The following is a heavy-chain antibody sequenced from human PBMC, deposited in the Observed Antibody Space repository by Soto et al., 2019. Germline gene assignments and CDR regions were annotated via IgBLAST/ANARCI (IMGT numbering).Heavy chain of an antibody. CDR1: GFTFSSYE. CDR3: ARDPLYSSGWYLDY. V-gene: IGHV3-48*03. CDR2: ISSSGSTI. J-gene: IGHJ4*02. Sequence: PGGSLRLSCAASGFTFSSYEMNWVRQAPGEGLEWVSYISSSGSTIYYADSVKGRFTISRDNAKNSLYLQMNSLRAEDTAVYYCARDPLYSSGWYLDYWGQGTLVTVSS. D-gene: IGHD6-19*01.